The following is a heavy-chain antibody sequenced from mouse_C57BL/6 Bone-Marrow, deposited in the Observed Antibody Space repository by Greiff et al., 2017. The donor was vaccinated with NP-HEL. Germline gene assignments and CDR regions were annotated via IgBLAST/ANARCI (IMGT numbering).Heavy chain of an antibody. CDR1: GYAFSSSW. CDR3: AWSTGPYWYFDV. V-gene: IGHV1-82*01. D-gene: IGHD4-1*02. CDR2: IYPGDGDT. J-gene: IGHJ1*03. Sequence: VQLQQSGPELVKPGASVKISCKASGYAFSSSWMNWVKQRPGKGLEWIGRIYPGDGDTNYNQKFKGKATLTADKSSSTAYMQLSSLTSEDSAVYYCAWSTGPYWYFDVWGTGTTVTVSS.